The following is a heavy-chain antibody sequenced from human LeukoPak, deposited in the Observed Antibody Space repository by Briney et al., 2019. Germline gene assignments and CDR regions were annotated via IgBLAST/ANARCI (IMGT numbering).Heavy chain of an antibody. Sequence: EPLSLTCPFNGGSFSGYYWSWIRKPPGKGLEWIGEINHSGSTNYNPSLKSRVTISVDTSKNQFSLKLSSVTAADTAVYYCARAPRHKYYYDSSGYHYFDYWGQGTLVTVSS. V-gene: IGHV4-34*01. CDR1: GGSFSGYY. D-gene: IGHD3-22*01. J-gene: IGHJ4*02. CDR2: INHSGST. CDR3: ARAPRHKYYYDSSGYHYFDY.